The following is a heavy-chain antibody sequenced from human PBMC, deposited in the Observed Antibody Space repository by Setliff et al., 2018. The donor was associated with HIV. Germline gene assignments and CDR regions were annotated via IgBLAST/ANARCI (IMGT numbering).Heavy chain of an antibody. CDR3: ARQVGEGKWYLDS. Sequence: SETLSLTCAVSGVSVNNDDDYWGWIRQPPGKGLEWIAIIHQSGTAHKRPSLKSRVTISIDTSENLFSLKLSGVTAADTAIYYCARQVGEGKWYLDSWGHGTLVPSPQ. D-gene: IGHD1-26*01. V-gene: IGHV4-39*01. CDR1: GVSVNNDDDY. CDR2: IHQSGTA. J-gene: IGHJ4*01.